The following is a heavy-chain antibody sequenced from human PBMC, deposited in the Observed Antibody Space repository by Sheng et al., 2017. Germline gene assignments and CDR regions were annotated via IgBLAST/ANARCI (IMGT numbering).Heavy chain of an antibody. CDR1: GFTFSGSA. J-gene: IGHJ4*02. CDR2: IRNKANNYAT. V-gene: IGHV3-73*02. CDR3: TRREEVASEGLN. D-gene: IGHD5-12*01. Sequence: EVQLVESGGGLVQPGGSLKLSCAASGFTFSGSAVHWVRQASGKGLEWVGRIRNKANNYATAYAASVEGRFTVSRDDSKNTAYLQMNSLITEDTAVYYCTRREEVASEGLNWGQGTLVIVSS.